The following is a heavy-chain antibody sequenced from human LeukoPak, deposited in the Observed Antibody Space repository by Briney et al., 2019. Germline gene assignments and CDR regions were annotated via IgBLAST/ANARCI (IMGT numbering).Heavy chain of an antibody. CDR1: GFTFSSYG. CDR3: ARESGPAYYYYMDV. D-gene: IGHD2-15*01. CDR2: ISGSGGST. V-gene: IGHV3-23*01. Sequence: PGGSLRLSCAASGFTFSSYGMSWVRQAPGKGLEWVSAISGSGGSTYYADSVKGRFTISRDNSKNSLYLQMNSLRAEDTAVYYCARESGPAYYYYMDVWGKGTMVTVSS. J-gene: IGHJ6*03.